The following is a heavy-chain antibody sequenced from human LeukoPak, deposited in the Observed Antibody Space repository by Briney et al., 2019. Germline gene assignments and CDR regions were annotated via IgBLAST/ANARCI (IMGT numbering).Heavy chain of an antibody. J-gene: IGHJ4*02. V-gene: IGHV1-46*01. CDR1: GYTLTSNY. D-gene: IGHD1-26*01. CDR2: INPSGGAT. Sequence: ASVKVSCKASGYTLTSNYMHWVRQTPGQGLEWMGIINPSGGATTYTQKLQGRVTMTRDTSTSTVYMELSSLRSEDTAVYYCARDGINSGSYFDYWGRGSLVTVSS. CDR3: ARDGINSGSYFDY.